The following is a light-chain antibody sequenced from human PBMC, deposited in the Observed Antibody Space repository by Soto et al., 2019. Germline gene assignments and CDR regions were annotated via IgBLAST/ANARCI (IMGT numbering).Light chain of an antibody. CDR3: RQRYNWPLT. CDR1: QSIGNS. V-gene: IGKV3-11*01. CDR2: DAF. J-gene: IGKJ4*01. Sequence: TVLTQSPATLSWSPGERATLSCKASQSIGNSLGWFQQKPGQAPRLLIDDAFNRATGIPARFTGSGSGSDFTLTISSLEPEDFGVYYCRQRYNWPLTFGGGTKVEIK.